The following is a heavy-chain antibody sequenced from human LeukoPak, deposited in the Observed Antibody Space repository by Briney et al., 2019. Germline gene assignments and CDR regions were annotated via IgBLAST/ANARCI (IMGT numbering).Heavy chain of an antibody. D-gene: IGHD6-13*01. J-gene: IGHJ4*02. V-gene: IGHV3-23*01. Sequence: GGSLRLSCAASGCTFSSYAMSGVRQAPGKGLEWVSAISGSGGSTYYADSGKGRFTISRDNSKITLYLQMNSLRAEDTAVYYCAKYFAAGLNFDYWGQGTLVTVSS. CDR1: GCTFSSYA. CDR2: ISGSGGST. CDR3: AKYFAAGLNFDY.